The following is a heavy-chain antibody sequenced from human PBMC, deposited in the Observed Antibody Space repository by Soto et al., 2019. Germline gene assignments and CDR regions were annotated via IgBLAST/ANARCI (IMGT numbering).Heavy chain of an antibody. J-gene: IGHJ3*02. CDR2: IYYSGST. D-gene: IGHD6-19*01. CDR1: GGSISSGDYY. V-gene: IGHV4-30-4*01. CDR3: APYSSGRAFDI. Sequence: QVQLQESGPGLVKPSQTLSLTCTVSGGSISSGDYYWSWIRQPPGKGLEWIGYIYYSGSTYYNPSLKSRATITVDTSKNQFSLKLSAVTAADTAVYYCAPYSSGRAFDIWGQGTMVTVSS.